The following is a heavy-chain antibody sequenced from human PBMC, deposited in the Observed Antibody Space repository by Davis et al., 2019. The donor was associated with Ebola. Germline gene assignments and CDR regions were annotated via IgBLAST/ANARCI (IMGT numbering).Heavy chain of an antibody. D-gene: IGHD3-3*01. V-gene: IGHV1-69*06. J-gene: IGHJ6*02. CDR1: GGTFSSYG. Sequence: AASVKVSCKASGGTFSSYGISWVRQAPGQGLEWMGGIIPIFGTTNYAQKFQGRVTIIADKSTSTAYMELSSLRSEDTAVYYCAREYEDVLGFLEWGKKRDYYGMDVWGQGTKVTVSS. CDR3: AREYEDVLGFLEWGKKRDYYGMDV. CDR2: IIPIFGTT.